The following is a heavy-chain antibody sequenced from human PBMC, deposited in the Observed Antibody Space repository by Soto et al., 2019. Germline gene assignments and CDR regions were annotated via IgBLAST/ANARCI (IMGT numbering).Heavy chain of an antibody. CDR2: INDSGST. D-gene: IGHD4-4*01. V-gene: IGHV4-34*01. CDR1: GGCFSGYY. J-gene: IGHJ6*03. CDR3: ATSYSRYYSYYMDV. Sequence: QVQLQQWGAGLLKPSETLSLTCAVYGGCFSGYYWSWIRQPPGKGLEWIGEINDSGSTNYNPSLKSRVPISVVTSKNQYSLKLSSVAAEDTAVYYCATSYSRYYSYYMDVWGKGTTVTVSS.